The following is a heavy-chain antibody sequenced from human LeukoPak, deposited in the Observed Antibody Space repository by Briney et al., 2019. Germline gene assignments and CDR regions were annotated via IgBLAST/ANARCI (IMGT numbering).Heavy chain of an antibody. J-gene: IGHJ4*02. CDR2: ISGSGGST. CDR1: GFTFSNYG. V-gene: IGHV3-23*01. Sequence: PGRSLTLSCAASGFTFSNYGMHWVRQAPGKGLEWVSAISGSGGSTYYADSVKGRFTISRDNSKNTLYLQMNSLRAEDAAVYYCATSYVPLDYWGQGTLVTVSS. CDR3: ATSYVPLDY. D-gene: IGHD1-26*01.